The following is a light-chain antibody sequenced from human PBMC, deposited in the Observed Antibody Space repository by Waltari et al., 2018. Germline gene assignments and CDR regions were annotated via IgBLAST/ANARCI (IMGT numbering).Light chain of an antibody. CDR3: QQSYSTPLT. CDR2: AAS. J-gene: IGKJ4*01. V-gene: IGKV1-39*01. Sequence: DIQMTQSPSPLSASVVARVPIPCRASHSISSYLNWYQQKPGKAPKLLIYAASSLQSGVPSRFSGSGSGTDFTLTISSLQPEDFATYYCQQSYSTPLTFGGGTKVEIK. CDR1: HSISSY.